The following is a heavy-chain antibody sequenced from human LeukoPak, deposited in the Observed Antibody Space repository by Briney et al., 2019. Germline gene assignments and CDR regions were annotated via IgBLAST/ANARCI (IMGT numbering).Heavy chain of an antibody. D-gene: IGHD3-22*01. CDR1: GGSISGGGYS. CDR3: ARGYYDSSGYYFDY. Sequence: SETLSLTCAVSGGSISGGGYSWSWIRQPPGKGLEWIGYIYHSGSTYYNPSLKSRVTISVDRSKNQFSLKLSSVTAADTAVYYCARGYYDSSGYYFDYWGQGTLVTVSS. V-gene: IGHV4-30-2*01. J-gene: IGHJ4*02. CDR2: IYHSGST.